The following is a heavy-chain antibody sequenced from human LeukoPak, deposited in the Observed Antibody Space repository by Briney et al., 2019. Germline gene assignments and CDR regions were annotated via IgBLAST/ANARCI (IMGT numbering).Heavy chain of an antibody. D-gene: IGHD2-21*02. CDR3: AITVDCRATTDCYSYFHH. J-gene: IGHJ1*01. Sequence: GGSLRLSCAASGFTFSSYAMSWVRQAPGKGLEWVSVISGSGTGTYYADSVKGRFTISRDNAKDTLYLQVNSLRAEDTAVYYCAITVDCRATTDCYSYFHHWGQGTLVTVSS. V-gene: IGHV3-23*01. CDR1: GFTFSSYA. CDR2: ISGSGTGT.